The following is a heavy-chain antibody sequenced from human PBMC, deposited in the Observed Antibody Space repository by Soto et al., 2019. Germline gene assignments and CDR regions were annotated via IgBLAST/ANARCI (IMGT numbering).Heavy chain of an antibody. V-gene: IGHV1-8*01. CDR1: GYTFTSYD. J-gene: IGHJ6*03. CDR2: MNPNSGNT. D-gene: IGHD6-6*01. CDR3: ARGPPGIAARLHYYYYYMDV. Sequence: ASVKVSCKASGYTFTSYDINWVRQATGQGLEWMGWMNPNSGNTGYAQKFQGRVTMTRNTSISTAYMELSSLRSEDTAVYYCARGPPGIAARLHYYYYYMDVWGKGTTVTVSS.